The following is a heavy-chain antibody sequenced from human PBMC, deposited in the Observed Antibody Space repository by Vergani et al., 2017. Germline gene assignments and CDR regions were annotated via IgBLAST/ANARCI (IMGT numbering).Heavy chain of an antibody. J-gene: IGHJ6*02. V-gene: IGHV4-59*01. CDR1: GGSTSSYY. CDR2: NYYSGST. Sequence: QVQLQESGPGWVKPPETLSLTCTVSGGSTSSYYWSWIRQPPGKGLEWIGYNYYSGSTNYNPSLKSRDTTSVDTSKNQFSLKLSSVTAADTAVYYCARDRGIVGATTGGIDVWGQGTTITVSS. D-gene: IGHD1-26*01. CDR3: ARDRGIVGATTGGIDV.